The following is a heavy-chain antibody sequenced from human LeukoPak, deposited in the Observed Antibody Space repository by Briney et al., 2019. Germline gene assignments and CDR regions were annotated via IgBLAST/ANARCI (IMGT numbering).Heavy chain of an antibody. J-gene: IGHJ6*02. CDR1: GLTVGINY. V-gene: IGHV3-53*01. Sequence: LSGGSLRLSCAASGLTVGINYMSWVRQAPGKGLEWVSFMYADGSTDYSDSVQGRFTISRDNSKNTLYLQMNTLRAEDTAIYYCARDRYRSGCMDVWGQGTTVTVS. CDR2: MYADGST. CDR3: ARDRYRSGCMDV. D-gene: IGHD6-19*01.